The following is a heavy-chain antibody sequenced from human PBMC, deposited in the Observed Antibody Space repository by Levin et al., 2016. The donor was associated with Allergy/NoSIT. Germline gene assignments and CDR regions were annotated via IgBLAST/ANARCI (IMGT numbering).Heavy chain of an antibody. Sequence: WIRQPPGKGLEWIGYIYYSGSTYYNPSLKSRVTISVDTSKNQFSLKLSSVTAADTAVYYCARWSEPPDFQHWGQGTLVTVSS. J-gene: IGHJ1*01. CDR3: ARWSEPPDFQH. CDR2: IYYSGST. D-gene: IGHD1-26*01. V-gene: IGHV4-31*02.